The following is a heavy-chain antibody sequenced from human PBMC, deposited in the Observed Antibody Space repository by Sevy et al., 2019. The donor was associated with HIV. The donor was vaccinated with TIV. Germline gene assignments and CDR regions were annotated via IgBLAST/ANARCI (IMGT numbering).Heavy chain of an antibody. D-gene: IGHD3-10*01. V-gene: IGHV3-21*01. Sequence: GGSLRLSCAASGFTFSSYSMNWVRQAPGKGLEWVSSISSSSSYIYYADSVKGRFTISRDNAKNSLYLQMNSLRAEDTAVYYCARDAVTMVRGVYWFDPWGQGTLVTVSS. CDR1: GFTFSSYS. CDR3: ARDAVTMVRGVYWFDP. CDR2: ISSSSSYI. J-gene: IGHJ5*02.